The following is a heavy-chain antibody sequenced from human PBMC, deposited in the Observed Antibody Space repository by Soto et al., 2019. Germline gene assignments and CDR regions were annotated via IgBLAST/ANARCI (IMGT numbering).Heavy chain of an antibody. CDR2: IYYSGST. CDR1: GGSISSGGYY. V-gene: IGHV4-31*03. J-gene: IGHJ6*03. Sequence: SETLSLTCTVSGGSISSGGYYWSWIRQHPGKGLEWIGYIYYSGSTYYNPSLKSRVTISVDTSKNQFSLKLSSVTAVDTAVYYCATRLYYYYYMDVWGKGTTVTVSS. CDR3: ATRLYYYYYMDV.